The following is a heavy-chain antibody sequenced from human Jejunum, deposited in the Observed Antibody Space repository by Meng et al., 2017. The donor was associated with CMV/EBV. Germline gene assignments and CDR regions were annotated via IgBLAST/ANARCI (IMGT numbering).Heavy chain of an antibody. CDR2: IYHSGST. J-gene: IGHJ4*02. CDR3: ARVGAYCGGDCYHPR. D-gene: IGHD2-21*02. V-gene: IGHV4-4*02. Sequence: QGPLQESGPGLARPAGTLSLTCAVSGGSLSSINWWSWVRQPPGKGLEWIGEIYHSGSTNYNPSLKSRVTISVDESKNQFSLRLSSVSAADTAVYYCARVGAYCGGDCYHPRWGQGTLVTVSS. CDR1: GGSLSSINW.